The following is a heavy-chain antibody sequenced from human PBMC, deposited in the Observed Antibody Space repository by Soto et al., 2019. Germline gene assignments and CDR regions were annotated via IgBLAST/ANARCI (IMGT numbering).Heavy chain of an antibody. CDR1: GFTFSSYA. CDR2: ISYDGSNK. Sequence: LRLSCAASGFTFSSYAMHWVRQAPGKGLEWVAVISYDGSNKYSADSVKGRFTISRDNAENTLYLQMNSLRAEDTAVYYCARGLSITHYGMDVWGQGTTVTVSS. J-gene: IGHJ6*02. V-gene: IGHV3-30-3*01. CDR3: ARGLSITHYGMDV.